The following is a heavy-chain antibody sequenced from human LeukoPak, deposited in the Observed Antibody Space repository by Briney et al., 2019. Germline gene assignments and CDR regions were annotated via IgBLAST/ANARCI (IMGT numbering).Heavy chain of an antibody. CDR3: ARALEWLRSFDY. J-gene: IGHJ4*02. CDR2: ISAYNGNT. V-gene: IGHV1-18*01. Sequence: ASVKVSCKASGYTFTSYGISWVRQAPGQGLEWMGWISAYNGNTNYAQKLQGRVTMTTDTSTSTVYMELSSLRSEDTAVYYCARALEWLRSFDYWGQGTLVTVSS. CDR1: GYTFTSYG. D-gene: IGHD5-12*01.